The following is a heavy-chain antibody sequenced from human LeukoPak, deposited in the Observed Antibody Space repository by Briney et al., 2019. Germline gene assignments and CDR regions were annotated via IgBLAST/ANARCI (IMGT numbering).Heavy chain of an antibody. CDR2: IKEDGSEK. V-gene: IGHV3-7*01. Sequence: GGSLRLSCVASGFRFSSYWMSWVRQAPGKGLEWVANIKEDGSEKYYVDSLKGRFTISRDNAKNSLYLQMNSLRAEDTAVYYCASTPSIAARYYYYYMDVWGKGTTVTVSS. CDR3: ASTPSIAARYYYYYMDV. CDR1: GFRFSSYW. D-gene: IGHD6-6*01. J-gene: IGHJ6*03.